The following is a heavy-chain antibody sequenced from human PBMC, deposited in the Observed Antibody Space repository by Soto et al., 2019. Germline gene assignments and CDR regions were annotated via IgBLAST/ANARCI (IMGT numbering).Heavy chain of an antibody. V-gene: IGHV3-23*01. CDR3: AKDSIGGSTINFYYGMDV. D-gene: IGHD5-12*01. CDR1: GFMFNNYA. J-gene: IGHJ6*02. Sequence: GGSLRLSCAASGFMFNNYAMTWVRQAPGKGLEWVSAISDSGLTTYYADSVKGRFTISRDNFKNTLYLQMNSLRAEDTAVYYCAKDSIGGSTINFYYGMDVWGQGTTVTVSS. CDR2: ISDSGLTT.